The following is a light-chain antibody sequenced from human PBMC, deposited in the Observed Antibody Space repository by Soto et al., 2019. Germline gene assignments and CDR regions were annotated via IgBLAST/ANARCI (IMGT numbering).Light chain of an antibody. CDR1: SSDVGGYDF. V-gene: IGLV2-14*01. CDR2: EVS. CDR3: SSYTNSSPWI. Sequence: QSALTQPASVSGAPGQSITISCTGTSSDVGGYDFVSWYQQYPGKAPKLMIYEVSNRPSGVSNRFSGSKSGNTASLTISGLQADDEADYYCSSYTNSSPWIFGGGTKVTVL. J-gene: IGLJ2*01.